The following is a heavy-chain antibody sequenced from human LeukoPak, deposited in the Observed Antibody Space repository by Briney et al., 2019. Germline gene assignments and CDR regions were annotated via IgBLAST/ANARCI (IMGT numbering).Heavy chain of an antibody. J-gene: IGHJ4*02. CDR1: GGSFSGYY. Sequence: PSETLSLTCAVYGGSFSGYYWSWIRQPPGKGLEWIGEINHSGSTNYNPSLKSRVTISVDTSKNQFSLKLSSVTAADTAVYYCARKCSYGPFDYWGQGTLVTVSS. V-gene: IGHV4-34*01. D-gene: IGHD5-18*01. CDR2: INHSGST. CDR3: ARKCSYGPFDY.